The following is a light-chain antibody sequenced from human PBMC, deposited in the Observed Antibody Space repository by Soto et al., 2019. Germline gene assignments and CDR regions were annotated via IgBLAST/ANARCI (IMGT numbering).Light chain of an antibody. J-gene: IGKJ3*01. CDR2: GAS. V-gene: IGKV3-20*01. CDR3: QQYGSSPPVT. CDR1: QSVSPY. Sequence: EIVLPQSPGTLSLSPGERATLSCRASQSVSPYLAWYQHKPGQAPRLLIYGASSRATGIPDRFSGSGSGTDFTLTISRLEPEDFAVDYCQQYGSSPPVTFGPGTKVDIK.